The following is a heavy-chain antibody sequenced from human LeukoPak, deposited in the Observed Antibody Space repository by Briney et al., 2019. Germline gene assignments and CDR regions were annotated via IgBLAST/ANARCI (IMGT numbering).Heavy chain of an antibody. CDR3: AKAGSWSSGWYAWFDP. V-gene: IGHV3-23*01. CDR2: ISGSGGST. CDR1: GFTFSSYG. J-gene: IGHJ5*02. D-gene: IGHD6-19*01. Sequence: DPGGTLRLSCAASGFTFSSYGMSWVRQAPGKGLEWVSAISGSGGSTYYADSVKGRFTISRDNSKNTLYLQMNSLRAEDTAVYYCAKAGSWSSGWYAWFDPWGQGTLVTVSS.